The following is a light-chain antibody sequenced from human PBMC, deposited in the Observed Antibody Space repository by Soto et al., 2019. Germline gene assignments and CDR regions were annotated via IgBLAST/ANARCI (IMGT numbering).Light chain of an antibody. CDR3: QSYDSSLSRV. Sequence: QSVLTQPPSVSGAPGQRVTISCTGSSPRIGAGYGVHWYQQLPGTAPKLLIYGNSNRPSGVPDRFSGSKSGTSASLAITGLQAEDEADYYCQSYDSSLSRVFGGGTKLTVL. J-gene: IGLJ2*01. CDR1: SPRIGAGYG. V-gene: IGLV1-40*01. CDR2: GNS.